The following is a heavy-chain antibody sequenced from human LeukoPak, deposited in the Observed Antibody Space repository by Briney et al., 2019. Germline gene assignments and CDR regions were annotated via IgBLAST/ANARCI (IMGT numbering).Heavy chain of an antibody. Sequence: GASVKVSCKASGGTFSSYAISWVRQAPGQGLEWMGRIIPILGIANYAQKFQGRVTITADKSTSTAYMELSSLRSEDTAVYYCAGSRIAAAGTQLFSFDYWGQGTLVTVSS. CDR1: GGTFSSYA. J-gene: IGHJ4*02. CDR2: IIPILGIA. V-gene: IGHV1-69*04. CDR3: AGSRIAAAGTQLFSFDY. D-gene: IGHD6-13*01.